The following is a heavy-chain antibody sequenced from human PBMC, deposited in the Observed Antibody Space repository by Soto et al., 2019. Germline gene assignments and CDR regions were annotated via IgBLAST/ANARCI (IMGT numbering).Heavy chain of an antibody. Sequence: EVQLVESGGGLVKPGGSLRLSCAASGFTLSSYSMNWVRQAPGKGLEWVSSISSSSSYIFYADSVKVRFTISRDNAKNSLYLQINSLRAEDTAVYYCARGDMVRGVSPRVDYWGQGTLVTVSS. CDR3: ARGDMVRGVSPRVDY. CDR1: GFTLSSYS. V-gene: IGHV3-21*01. D-gene: IGHD3-10*01. J-gene: IGHJ4*02. CDR2: ISSSSSYI.